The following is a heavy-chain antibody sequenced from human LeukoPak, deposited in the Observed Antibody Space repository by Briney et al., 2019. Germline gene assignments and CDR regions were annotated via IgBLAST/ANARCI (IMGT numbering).Heavy chain of an antibody. V-gene: IGHV3-15*01. CDR1: GFTFSDYY. Sequence: GGSLRLSCAASGFTFSDYYMSWVRQAPGKGLEWVGRIKSKTDGGTTDYAAPVKGRFTISRDDSKNTLYLQMNSLKTEDTAVYYCTTDLYYGSGSYVTIDYWGQGTLVTVSS. CDR2: IKSKTDGGTT. J-gene: IGHJ4*02. CDR3: TTDLYYGSGSYVTIDY. D-gene: IGHD3-10*01.